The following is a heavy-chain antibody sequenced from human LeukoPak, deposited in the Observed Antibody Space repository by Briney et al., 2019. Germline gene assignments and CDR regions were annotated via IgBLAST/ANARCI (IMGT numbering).Heavy chain of an antibody. CDR1: GYTFTGYY. CDR2: INPNSGGT. CDR3: AREARTFTSYTGSYYAIGY. Sequence: GASVKVSCKASGYTFTGYYMHWVRQAPGQGLEWMGWINPNSGGTNYAQKFQGRVTMTRDTSISTAYMELSRLRSDDTAVYYCAREARTFTSYTGSYYAIGYWGQGTLVTVSS. V-gene: IGHV1-2*02. J-gene: IGHJ4*02. D-gene: IGHD1-26*01.